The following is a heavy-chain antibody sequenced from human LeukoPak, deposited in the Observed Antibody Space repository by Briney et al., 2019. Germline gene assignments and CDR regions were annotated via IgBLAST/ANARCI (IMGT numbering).Heavy chain of an antibody. CDR2: IDTSESDT. CDR1: GFTFSSFS. V-gene: IGHV3-21*01. D-gene: IGHD5-12*01. Sequence: GGSLRLSCAASGFTFSSFSMNWVRQAPGKGLEWVSSIDTSESDTYYADSVRGRFTISRDNAENSLFLQMNSLSAEDTAVYFCARDPDLRGHSGMDYWGQGTLVTVSS. CDR3: ARDPDLRGHSGMDY. J-gene: IGHJ4*02.